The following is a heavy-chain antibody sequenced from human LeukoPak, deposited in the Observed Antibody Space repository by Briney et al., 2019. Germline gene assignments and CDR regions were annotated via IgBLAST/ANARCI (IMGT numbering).Heavy chain of an antibody. V-gene: IGHV3-48*04. CDR3: AREFGRSYGMDV. Sequence: PGGSLRLSCVASGFSFITYNMNCVRQAPGKGLEWVSYITSSSGTRYYADSVRGRFTISRDNAKNSLYLQMNSLRAEDTAVYYCAREFGRSYGMDVWGQGTTVIVSS. D-gene: IGHD3-10*01. J-gene: IGHJ6*02. CDR2: ITSSSGTR. CDR1: GFSFITYN.